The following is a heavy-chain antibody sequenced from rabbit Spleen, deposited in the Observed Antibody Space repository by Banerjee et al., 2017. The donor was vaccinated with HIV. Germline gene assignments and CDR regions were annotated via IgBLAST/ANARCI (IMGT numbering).Heavy chain of an antibody. CDR1: GFSFNSGYD. CDR2: IYAGSSGNT. CDR3: ARDLTDVIGWNFGW. V-gene: IGHV1S40*01. J-gene: IGHJ4*01. D-gene: IGHD1-1*01. Sequence: QSLEESGGGLVKPGGTLTLTCKASGFSFNSGYDMCWVRQAPGKGLEWIACIYAGSSGNTYSATWAKGRFTFSKTSSTTVTLQMTSLTAADTATYFCARDLTDVIGWNFGWWGQGTLVTVS.